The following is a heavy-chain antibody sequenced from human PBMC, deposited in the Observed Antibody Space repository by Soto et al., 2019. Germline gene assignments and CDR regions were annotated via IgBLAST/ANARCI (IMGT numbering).Heavy chain of an antibody. J-gene: IGHJ2*01. D-gene: IGHD1-26*01. CDR1: XXXIXXSNW. Sequence: QVQLQESGPGLXXXXXXXSLTXAVXXXXIXXSNWWSWVRQPPGKXLEWIGEIYHSGSTNYNPSLESRVTISVDKSKNQFSLKLSSVTAADTAVYYCAXGSXXXSAPRYIDLWGRGTLVIVSS. CDR3: AXGSXXXSAPRYIDL. V-gene: IGHV4-4*02. CDR2: IYHSGST.